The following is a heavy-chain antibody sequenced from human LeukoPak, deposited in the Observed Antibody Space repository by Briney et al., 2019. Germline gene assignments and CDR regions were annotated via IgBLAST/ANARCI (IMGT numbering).Heavy chain of an antibody. J-gene: IGHJ4*02. D-gene: IGHD3-10*01. Sequence: ASVTVSCKASGYTFTSYYMHWVRQAPGQGLEWMGIINPSGGSTSYAQKFQGRVTITRDTSTSTVYMELRSLRSEDTAVYYCARDHEYYYGSGSYYPGGCDYWGQGTLVTVSS. CDR1: GYTFTSYY. CDR2: INPSGGST. CDR3: ARDHEYYYGSGSYYPGGCDY. V-gene: IGHV1-46*01.